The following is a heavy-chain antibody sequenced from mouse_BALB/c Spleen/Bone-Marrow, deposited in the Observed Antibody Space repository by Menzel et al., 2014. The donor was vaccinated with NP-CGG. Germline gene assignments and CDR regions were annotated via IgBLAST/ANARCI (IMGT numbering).Heavy chain of an antibody. J-gene: IGHJ2*01. CDR3: ARLSYYGLTDY. CDR1: GFDFSRYW. V-gene: IGHV4-1*02. Sequence: EVMLVESGGGLVQPGGSLKLSCTASGFDFSRYWMSWVRQAPGKGLQWIGEINPESSTINFTPSLKDKFIIPRDNAKNTLYLQMSKVRSEDTALYYCARLSYYGLTDYRGQGTTLTVSS. D-gene: IGHD1-2*01. CDR2: INPESSTI.